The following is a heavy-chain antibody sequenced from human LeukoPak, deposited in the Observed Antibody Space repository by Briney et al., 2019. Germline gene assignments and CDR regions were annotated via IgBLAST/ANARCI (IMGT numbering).Heavy chain of an antibody. D-gene: IGHD2/OR15-2a*01. V-gene: IGHV1-2*02. CDR1: GYTFTGYY. CDR2: INPNSGGT. Sequence: ASVTVSCKASGYTFTGYYMHWVRQAPGQGLEWMGWINPNSGGTNYAQKFQGRVTMTRDTSISTAYMELSRLRSDDTAVYYCARVSTAKYYFDYWGQGTLVTVSS. CDR3: ARVSTAKYYFDY. J-gene: IGHJ4*02.